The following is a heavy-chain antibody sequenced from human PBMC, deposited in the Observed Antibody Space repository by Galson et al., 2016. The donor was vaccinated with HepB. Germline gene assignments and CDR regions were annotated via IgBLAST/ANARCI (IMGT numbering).Heavy chain of an antibody. J-gene: IGHJ3*02. Sequence: CAISGDSVSGTTIAWNWIRHSPSRGLEWLRRAYYRSKWYYDYAGSVKSRITINPDTSRNQFSLQLNSVTPEDTAVYYCARDGYTSGWHGAFEIWGQGTMVTVSS. CDR1: GDSVSGTTIA. CDR3: ARDGYTSGWHGAFEI. CDR2: AYYRSKWYY. D-gene: IGHD6-19*01. V-gene: IGHV6-1*01.